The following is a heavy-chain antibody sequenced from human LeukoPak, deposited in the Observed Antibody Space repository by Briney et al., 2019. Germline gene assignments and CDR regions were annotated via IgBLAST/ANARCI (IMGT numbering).Heavy chain of an antibody. V-gene: IGHV4-38-2*02. Sequence: KPSETLSLTCTVSGYSTSSGYYWGWIRQPPGKGLEWIGSIYHSGSTYYNPSLKSRVTISVDTSKNQFSLKLSSVTAADTAVYYCARGYDGSGYYYRNWYFDLWGRGTLVTVSS. CDR2: IYHSGST. J-gene: IGHJ2*01. CDR1: GYSTSSGYY. CDR3: ARGYDGSGYYYRNWYFDL. D-gene: IGHD3-22*01.